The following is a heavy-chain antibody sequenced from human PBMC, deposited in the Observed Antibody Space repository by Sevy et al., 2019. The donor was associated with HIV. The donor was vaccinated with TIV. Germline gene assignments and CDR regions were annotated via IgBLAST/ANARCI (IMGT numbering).Heavy chain of an antibody. CDR1: GFTFSSYG. D-gene: IGHD3-22*01. Sequence: GGSLRLSCAASGFTFSSYGMHWVRQAPGKGLEWVAVIWYDGTNKYYADSVKGRFTISRDNSKNTLYLQMNSLRAEDTAVYFCARDARITMIVVSGCQDYWGQGTLVTVSS. J-gene: IGHJ4*02. V-gene: IGHV3-33*01. CDR3: ARDARITMIVVSGCQDY. CDR2: IWYDGTNK.